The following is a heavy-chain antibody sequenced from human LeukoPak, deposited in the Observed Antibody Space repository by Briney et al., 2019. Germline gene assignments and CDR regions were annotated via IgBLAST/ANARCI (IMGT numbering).Heavy chain of an antibody. CDR3: AKAPGGWYGEHFDY. CDR1: GFTFDDYA. J-gene: IGHJ4*02. V-gene: IGHV3-9*01. Sequence: PGRSLRLSCAASGFTFDDYAMHWVRQAPGKGLEWVSGISWNSGSIGYADSVKGRFTISRDNAKNSLYLQMNSLRAEDTALYYCAKAPGGWYGEHFDYWGQGTLVTVSS. CDR2: ISWNSGSI. D-gene: IGHD6-19*01.